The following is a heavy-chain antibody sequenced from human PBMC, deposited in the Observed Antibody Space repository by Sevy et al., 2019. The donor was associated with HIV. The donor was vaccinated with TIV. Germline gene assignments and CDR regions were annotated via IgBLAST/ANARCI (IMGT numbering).Heavy chain of an antibody. V-gene: IGHV1-2*06. Sequence: ASVKVSCKASGYTFTGYYMHWVRQAPGQGLEWMGRINPNSGGTNYAQKFQGRVTMTRDTSISPAYMELSRLRSDDTAVYYCARDPYYYYYGMDVWGQGTTVTVSS. J-gene: IGHJ6*02. CDR3: ARDPYYYYYGMDV. CDR2: INPNSGGT. CDR1: GYTFTGYY.